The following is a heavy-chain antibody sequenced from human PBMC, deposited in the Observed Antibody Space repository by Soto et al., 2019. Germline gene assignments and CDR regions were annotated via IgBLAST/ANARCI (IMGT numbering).Heavy chain of an antibody. CDR3: AKVWVDSGYYYDY. D-gene: IGHD3-22*01. V-gene: IGHV3-23*01. CDR1: GFTFSSYA. J-gene: IGHJ4*02. CDR2: ISGSGGST. Sequence: AGSLRLSCAASGFTFSSYAMSWVRQAPGKGLEWVSAISGSGGSTYYADSVKGRFTISRDNSKNTLYLQMNSLRAEDTAVYYCAKVWVDSGYYYDYWGQGTLVTVSS.